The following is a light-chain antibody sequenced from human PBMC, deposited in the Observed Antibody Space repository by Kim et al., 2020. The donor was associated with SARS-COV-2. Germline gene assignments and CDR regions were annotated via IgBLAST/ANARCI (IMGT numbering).Light chain of an antibody. J-gene: IGLJ1*01. V-gene: IGLV3-1*01. CDR1: NLEDKS. CDR3: QAWDSVTNV. CDR2: GDN. Sequence: SYELTQPPSVSVSPGQTATVTCHGDNLEDKSACWYQQKPGQSPKLVMYGDNRRPLGIPERFSGSNSGNTATLTIRETDSLDEADYYCQAWDSVTNVFGPGTRLTVL.